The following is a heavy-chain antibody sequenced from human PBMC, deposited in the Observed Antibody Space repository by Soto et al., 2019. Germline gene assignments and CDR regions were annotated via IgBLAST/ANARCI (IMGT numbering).Heavy chain of an antibody. J-gene: IGHJ6*02. Sequence: QVQLVEAGGGVVQPGRSLRLSCATSGFTFNSYDMHWVRQAPGKGLEWVAVIWYDGTKNYYADSVKGRFTISRDNSKNTLYLQMNSLRPEDTAVYCCARGGGTMIVGENYGMDVWGQGTTVTVSS. CDR2: IWYDGTKN. CDR1: GFTFNSYD. CDR3: ARGGGTMIVGENYGMDV. D-gene: IGHD3-22*01. V-gene: IGHV3-33*01.